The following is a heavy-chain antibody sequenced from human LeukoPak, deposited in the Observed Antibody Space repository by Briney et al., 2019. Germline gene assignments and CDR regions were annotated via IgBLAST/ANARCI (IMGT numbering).Heavy chain of an antibody. J-gene: IGHJ5*02. CDR3: ARVGFFDWFDP. D-gene: IGHD3-10*01. CDR1: GFTFSSYW. Sequence: QTGGSLRLSCAASGFTFSSYWVSWVRQAPGKGLEWVANIKQDGSEKYYVDSVKGRFTISRDNAKNSLYLQMNSLRAEDTAVYYCARVGFFDWFDPWGQGTLVTVSS. CDR2: IKQDGSEK. V-gene: IGHV3-7*01.